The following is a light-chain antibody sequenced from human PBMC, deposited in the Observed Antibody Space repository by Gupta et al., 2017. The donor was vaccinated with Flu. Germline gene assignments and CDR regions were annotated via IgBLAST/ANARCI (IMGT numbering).Light chain of an antibody. J-gene: IGLJ2*01. CDR3: AAWDDSLGGGV. Sequence: SVLTPPPSASEPPGQRVTISCSGSSSNIGGNAVNWYQQLPGTAPRLLIYSNNQRPSGVPDRFSGSKSGTSASLAISGLRSADEADYYCAAWDDSLGGGVFGGGTKLTVL. CDR1: SSNIGGNA. CDR2: SNN. V-gene: IGLV1-44*01.